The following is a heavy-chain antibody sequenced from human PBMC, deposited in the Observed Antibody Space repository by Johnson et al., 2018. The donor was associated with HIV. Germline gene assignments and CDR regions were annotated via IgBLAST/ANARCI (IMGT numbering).Heavy chain of an antibody. D-gene: IGHD4-23*01. Sequence: QVQLVESGGGLVQPGRSLRLSCAASGFTFSSYGMHWVRQAPGKGLEWVAVISYDGSNKYYADSVKGRFTISRDNSKNTLYLQMNSLRAEDTAVYYCRVVTGAFDIWGQGTMVTVSS. V-gene: IGHV3-30*03. CDR2: ISYDGSNK. CDR3: RVVTGAFDI. CDR1: GFTFSSYG. J-gene: IGHJ3*02.